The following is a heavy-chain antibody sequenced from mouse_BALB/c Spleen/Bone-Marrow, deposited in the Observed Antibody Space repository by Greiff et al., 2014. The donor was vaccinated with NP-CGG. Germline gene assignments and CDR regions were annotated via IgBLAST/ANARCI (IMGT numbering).Heavy chain of an antibody. CDR1: GYTFTSSW. J-gene: IGHJ2*01. CDR3: ANYYGSSSY. D-gene: IGHD1-1*01. CDR2: IHPNGGNT. V-gene: IGHV1S130*01. Sequence: VQLQQSGPVLVRPGASVKLSCKASGYTFTSSWMHWAKQRPGQGLEWIGEIHPNGGNTNYNEKFKGKATLTVDTSSSTAYVDLSSLTSEDSAVYYCANYYGSSSYWGQGTTLTVSS.